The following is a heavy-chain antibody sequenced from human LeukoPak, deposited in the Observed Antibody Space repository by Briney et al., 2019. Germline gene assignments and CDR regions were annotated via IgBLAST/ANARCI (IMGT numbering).Heavy chain of an antibody. J-gene: IGHJ4*02. V-gene: IGHV1-3*01. CDR2: INAGNGNT. CDR3: ARREWLVRRLDY. Sequence: ASVKVSYKASGYTFTRYAMHWVRQAPGHRREGMGGINAGNGNTKYSQKFQGRVTITRDTSASTAYMELSSLRSEDTAVYYCARREWLVRRLDYWGQGTLVTVSS. CDR1: GYTFTRYA. D-gene: IGHD6-19*01.